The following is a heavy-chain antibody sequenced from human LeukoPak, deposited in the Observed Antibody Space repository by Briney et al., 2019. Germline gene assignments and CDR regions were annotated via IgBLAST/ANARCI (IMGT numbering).Heavy chain of an antibody. CDR3: ASIRLYGDYAYFDY. J-gene: IGHJ4*02. CDR2: INHSGST. CDR1: GGSFSGYY. Sequence: SETLSLTCAVYGGSFSGYYWSWIRQPPGKRLEWIGEINHSGSTNYNPSLKSRVTISVDTSKNQFSLKLSSVTAADTAVYYCASIRLYGDYAYFDYWGQGTLVTVSS. V-gene: IGHV4-34*01. D-gene: IGHD4-17*01.